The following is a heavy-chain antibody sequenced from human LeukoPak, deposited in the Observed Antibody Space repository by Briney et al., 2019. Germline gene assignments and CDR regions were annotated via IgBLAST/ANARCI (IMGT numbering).Heavy chain of an antibody. CDR1: GYTFTGYY. J-gene: IGHJ5*02. CDR2: INPNSGGT. CDR3: AREATSLGVVKGFDP. Sequence: GASVKVSCKASGYTFTGYYMHWVRQAPGQGLEWMGWINPNSGGTNHAQKFQGRVTMTRDTSISTAYMELSRLRSDDTAVYYCAREATSLGVVKGFDPWGQGTLVTVSS. V-gene: IGHV1-2*02. D-gene: IGHD3-3*01.